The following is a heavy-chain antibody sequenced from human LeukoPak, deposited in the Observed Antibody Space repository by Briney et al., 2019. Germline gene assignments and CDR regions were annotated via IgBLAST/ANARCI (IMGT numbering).Heavy chain of an antibody. J-gene: IGHJ4*02. CDR3: ATYFETYNFEHYDSSGPTFD. CDR2: IYYSGST. Sequence: PSETLSLTCTVSGGSVSSGSYYWSWIRQPPGKGLEWIGYIYYSGSTNYNPSLKSRVTISVDTSKNQFSLKLSSVTAADTAVYYCATYFETYNFEHYDSSGPTFDWGQGTLVTVSS. D-gene: IGHD3-22*01. CDR1: GGSVSSGSYY. V-gene: IGHV4-61*01.